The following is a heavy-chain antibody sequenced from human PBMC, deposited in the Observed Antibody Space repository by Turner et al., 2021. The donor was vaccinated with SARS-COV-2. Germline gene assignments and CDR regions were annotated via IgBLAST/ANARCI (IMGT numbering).Heavy chain of an antibody. V-gene: IGHV3-48*03. CDR2: IGSRGRTI. CDR3: ARVARGNSGWYYFDY. J-gene: IGHJ4*02. D-gene: IGHD6-19*01. CDR1: GFTFSSYE. Sequence: EVQLVESGGGLVQPGGSLRLSCAASGFTFSSYEMNWVRQAPGKGLEWVSYIGSRGRTIYYAYSVKGRFTISRDNAKNSLYLQMNSLRAEDTAVYYCARVARGNSGWYYFDYWGQGTLVTVSS.